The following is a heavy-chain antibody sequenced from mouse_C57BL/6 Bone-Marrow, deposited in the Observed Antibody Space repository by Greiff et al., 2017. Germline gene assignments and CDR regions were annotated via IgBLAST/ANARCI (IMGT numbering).Heavy chain of an antibody. CDR3: ARGVEEDD. V-gene: IGHV1-50*01. D-gene: IGHD1-1*02. J-gene: IGHJ2*01. CDR1: GYTFTSYW. CDR2: IDPSDSYT. Sequence: QVQLQQPGAELVKPGASVKLSCKASGYTFTSYWMQWVKQRPGQGLEWIGEIDPSDSYTNYNQKFKGKATLTVDTSSSTAYMQLSSLTSEDSAVYYCARGVEEDDWGKGTTLTVSS.